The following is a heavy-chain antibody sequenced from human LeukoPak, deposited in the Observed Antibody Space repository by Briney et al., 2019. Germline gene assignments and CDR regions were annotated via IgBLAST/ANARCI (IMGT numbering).Heavy chain of an antibody. CDR3: AKKRDAFDI. CDR1: GFTFTNNA. Sequence: PGGSLRLSCVASGFTFTNNAMGWVRQAPGKRPEWVSSLTDSGGTTYYVDSVKGRFAISRDNSRNTLYLHMNGLRAEDTAVYYCAKKRDAFDIWGQGTVVTVSS. J-gene: IGHJ3*02. V-gene: IGHV3-23*01. D-gene: IGHD5-24*01. CDR2: LTDSGGTT.